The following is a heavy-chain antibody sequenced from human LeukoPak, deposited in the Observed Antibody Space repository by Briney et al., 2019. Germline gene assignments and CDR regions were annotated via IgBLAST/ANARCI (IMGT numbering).Heavy chain of an antibody. CDR1: GYSFTSYW. Sequence: GASLQISCQGSGYSFTSYWIGWVRQLPGKGVEGMGIIYPGDSDTRYSPSFQGQVTISANKSISTAYLQWSSLKASDTAMYYCARLDYGDLLSLDYWGQGTLVTVSS. D-gene: IGHD4-17*01. J-gene: IGHJ4*02. CDR2: IYPGDSDT. CDR3: ARLDYGDLLSLDY. V-gene: IGHV5-51*01.